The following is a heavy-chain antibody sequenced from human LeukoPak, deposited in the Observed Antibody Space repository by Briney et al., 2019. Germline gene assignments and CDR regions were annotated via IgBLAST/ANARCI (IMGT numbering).Heavy chain of an antibody. Sequence: PGGSLRLSCTASGFTFGHYSMNWFRQAPGKGLEWVSYISSSGSTIYYADSVKGRFTISRDNAKNSLYLQMNSLRAEDTAVYYCARGITMVRGVYYWGQGTLVTVSS. CDR1: GFTFGHYS. CDR2: ISSSGSTI. D-gene: IGHD3-10*01. CDR3: ARGITMVRGVYY. J-gene: IGHJ4*02. V-gene: IGHV3-11*01.